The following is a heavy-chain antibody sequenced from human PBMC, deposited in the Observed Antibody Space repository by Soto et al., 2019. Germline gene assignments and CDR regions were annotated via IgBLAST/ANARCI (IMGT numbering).Heavy chain of an antibody. V-gene: IGHV4-39*01. J-gene: IGHJ4*02. CDR1: GGSISSSSYY. D-gene: IGHD6-19*01. Sequence: PSETLSLTCTVSGGSISSSSYYWGWIRQPPGKGLEWIGSIYYSGSTYYNPSLKSRVTISVDTSKNQFSLKLSSVTAADTAVYYCARHRSIAVAWVDYWGQGTLVTVSS. CDR2: IYYSGST. CDR3: ARHRSIAVAWVDY.